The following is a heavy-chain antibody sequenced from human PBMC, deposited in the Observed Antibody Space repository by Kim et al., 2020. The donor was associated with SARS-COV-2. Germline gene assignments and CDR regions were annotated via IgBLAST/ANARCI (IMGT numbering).Heavy chain of an antibody. Sequence: SETLSLTCAVYGGSFSGYYWSWIRQPPGKGLEWIGEINHSGSTNYNPSLKSRVTISVDTSKNQFSLKLSSVTAADTAVYYCARGFGYSYGFGPRYWGQGTLVTVSS. V-gene: IGHV4-34*01. CDR1: GGSFSGYY. J-gene: IGHJ4*02. CDR2: INHSGST. D-gene: IGHD5-18*01. CDR3: ARGFGYSYGFGPRY.